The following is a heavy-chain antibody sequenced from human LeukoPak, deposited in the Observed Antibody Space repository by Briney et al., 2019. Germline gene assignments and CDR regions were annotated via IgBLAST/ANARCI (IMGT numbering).Heavy chain of an antibody. CDR3: ARLPIDYGDYADY. CDR1: GFNFPTYA. D-gene: IGHD4-17*01. CDR2: IRVSDGAR. Sequence: GGSLRLSCAASGFNFPTYAMQWVRQAPGKGLEWVSSIRVSDGARFYADSVKGRFTTSRDNSKNTLFLQMNSLTAADTAVYYCARLPIDYGDYADYWGQGTLVTVSS. J-gene: IGHJ4*02. V-gene: IGHV3-23*01.